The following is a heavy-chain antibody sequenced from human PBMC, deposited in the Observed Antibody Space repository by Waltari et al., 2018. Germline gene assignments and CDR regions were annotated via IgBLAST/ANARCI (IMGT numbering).Heavy chain of an antibody. CDR1: GFTFSSYS. CDR2: ISSSSSYI. D-gene: IGHD3-22*01. V-gene: IGHV3-21*01. J-gene: IGHJ4*02. CDR3: ARDGYDSSQPHFDY. Sequence: EVQLVESGGGLVKPGGSLRPSCAASGFTFSSYSMNWVRQAPGKGLEWVSSISSSSSYIYYADSVKGRFTISRDNAKNSLYLQMNSLRAEDTAVYYCARDGYDSSQPHFDYWGQGTLVTVSS.